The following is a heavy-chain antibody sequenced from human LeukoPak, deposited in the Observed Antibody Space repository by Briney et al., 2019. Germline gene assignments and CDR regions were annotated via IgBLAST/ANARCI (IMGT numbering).Heavy chain of an antibody. CDR2: IYYSGST. CDR3: ARDRWLRNYYYGMDV. V-gene: IGHV4-59*01. J-gene: IGHJ6*02. Sequence: SETLPLTCTVSGGSISSYYWSWIRQPPGKGLEWIGYIYYSGSTNYNPSLKSRVTISVDTSKNQFSLKLSSVTAADTAVYYCARDRWLRNYYYGMDVWGQGTTVTVSS. CDR1: GGSISSYY. D-gene: IGHD5-12*01.